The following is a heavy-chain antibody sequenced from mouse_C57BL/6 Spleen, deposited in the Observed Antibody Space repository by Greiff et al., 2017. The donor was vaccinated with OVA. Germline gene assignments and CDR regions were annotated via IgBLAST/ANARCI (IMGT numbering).Heavy chain of an antibody. CDR2: IRSKSNNYAT. CDR3: VRQPTMGYYAMDY. Sequence: GGGLVQPKGSLKLSCAASGFSFNTYAMNWVRQAPGKGLEWDARIRSKSNNYATYYADSVNDKFTSSRDDSENMLYLQMNNLKTEDTAMYYCVRQPTMGYYAMDYWGQGTSVTVSS. D-gene: IGHD2-10*01. J-gene: IGHJ4*01. CDR1: GFSFNTYA. V-gene: IGHV10-1*01.